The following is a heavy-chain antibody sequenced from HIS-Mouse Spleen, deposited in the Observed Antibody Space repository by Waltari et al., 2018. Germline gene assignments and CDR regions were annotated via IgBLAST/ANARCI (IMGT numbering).Heavy chain of an antibody. CDR1: GGSISSRSYY. CDR3: ARLTAAGTY. V-gene: IGHV4-39*07. J-gene: IGHJ4*02. Sequence: QLQLQESCPGLVKPSETLSLTCTVPGGSISSRSYYWGWIRQPPGKGLEWIGSIYYSGSTYYNPSLKSRVTISVDTSKNQFSLKLSSVTAADTAVYYCARLTAAGTYWGQGTLVTVSS. D-gene: IGHD6-13*01. CDR2: IYYSGST.